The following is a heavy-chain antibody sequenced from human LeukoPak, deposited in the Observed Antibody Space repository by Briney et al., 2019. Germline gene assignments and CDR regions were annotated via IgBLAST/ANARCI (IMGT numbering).Heavy chain of an antibody. J-gene: IGHJ4*02. CDR1: GFTFSSYS. D-gene: IGHD2-15*01. Sequence: GGSLRLSCAASGFTFSSYSMNWVRQAPGKGLEWVSYISISSSTTYYAASVKGRFTISRDNAKNSLYLQMNSLTDEVTAVYYCARFSAATFDSWGQGTLVTVSS. CDR3: ARFSAATFDS. CDR2: ISISSSTT. V-gene: IGHV3-48*02.